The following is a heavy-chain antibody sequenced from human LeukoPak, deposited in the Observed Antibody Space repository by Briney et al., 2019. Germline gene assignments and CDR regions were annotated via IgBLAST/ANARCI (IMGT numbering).Heavy chain of an antibody. V-gene: IGHV1-46*01. Sequence: GASVKVSCKASGYTFTIYYTHWVRQAPGQGLEWMRIINPSGGSTSYAQKFQGRVTMTRDTSTSTVYMELSSLRSEDTAVYYCARGGDIVVVPAELDYWGQGTLVTVSS. CDR3: ARGGDIVVVPAELDY. CDR2: INPSGGST. J-gene: IGHJ4*02. D-gene: IGHD2-2*01. CDR1: GYTFTIYY.